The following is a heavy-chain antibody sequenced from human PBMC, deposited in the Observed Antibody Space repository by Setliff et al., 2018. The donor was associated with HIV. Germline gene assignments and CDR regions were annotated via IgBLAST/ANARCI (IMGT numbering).Heavy chain of an antibody. Sequence: GASVKVSCKASGYTFSSYDINWVRQATGQGLEWMGWMSPNSGNTGYAQKFQGRVTMTRDTSISTAYMELNNLKFEDTAVYYCARARRDSYDRGRRNHYYIDVWGKGTTVTVS. CDR1: GYTFSSYD. D-gene: IGHD3-22*01. CDR2: MSPNSGNT. J-gene: IGHJ6*03. V-gene: IGHV1-8*02. CDR3: ARARRDSYDRGRRNHYYIDV.